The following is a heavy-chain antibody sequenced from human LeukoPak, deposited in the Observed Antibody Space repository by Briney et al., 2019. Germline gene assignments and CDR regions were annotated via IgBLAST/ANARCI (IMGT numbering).Heavy chain of an antibody. V-gene: IGHV1-2*02. CDR1: GYTFTDYY. Sequence: ASVKGSCKASGYTFTDYYIHWVRQAPGQGLEWMGWINPNSGGTNYAQKFQGRVTMTRATSISTAYMELSGLTSDDTAIYYCARLYSQELDLLLLIGYYDYWGQGTLVTVSS. J-gene: IGHJ4*02. D-gene: IGHD2-15*01. CDR2: INPNSGGT. CDR3: ARLYSQELDLLLLIGYYDY.